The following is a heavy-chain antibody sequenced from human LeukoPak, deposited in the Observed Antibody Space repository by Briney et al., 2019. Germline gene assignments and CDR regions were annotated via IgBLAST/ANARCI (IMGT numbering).Heavy chain of an antibody. J-gene: IGHJ4*02. CDR1: GGSISSPSYY. D-gene: IGHD3-10*01. V-gene: IGHV4-39*07. Sequence: SETLSLTCSVSGGSISSPSYYWGWIRQPPGKGLEWIGNVYYSGSTYFNPSLKSRVTISLDTSENQFSLKLSSMTAADTAVYYCAGSGSGSYLGYWGQGTLVTVSS. CDR2: VYYSGST. CDR3: AGSGSGSYLGY.